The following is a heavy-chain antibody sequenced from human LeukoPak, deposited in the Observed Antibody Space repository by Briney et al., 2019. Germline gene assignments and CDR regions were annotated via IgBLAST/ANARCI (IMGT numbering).Heavy chain of an antibody. CDR1: GFTFSSYA. J-gene: IGHJ1*01. CDR2: TSGSGGST. Sequence: GGSLRLSCAASGFTFSSYAMNWVRQAPGKGLEWVSGTSGSGGSTYYADSVKGRFTISRDNSKNTLYLQMNSLRAEDTAVYYCANLITIFSDWGQGTLVTVSS. D-gene: IGHD3-9*01. V-gene: IGHV3-23*01. CDR3: ANLITIFSD.